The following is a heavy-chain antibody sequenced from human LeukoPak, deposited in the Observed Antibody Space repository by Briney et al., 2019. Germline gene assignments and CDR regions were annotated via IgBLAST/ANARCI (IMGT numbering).Heavy chain of an antibody. Sequence: GASVKVSCKVSGYTLTELSMHRVRQAPGKGLEWMGGFDPEDGETIYAQKFQGRVTMTEDTSTDTAYVELSSLRSEDTAVYYCATAYCSGGSCYPCFDYWGQGTLVTVSS. V-gene: IGHV1-24*01. CDR1: GYTLTELS. CDR3: ATAYCSGGSCYPCFDY. CDR2: FDPEDGET. D-gene: IGHD2-15*01. J-gene: IGHJ4*02.